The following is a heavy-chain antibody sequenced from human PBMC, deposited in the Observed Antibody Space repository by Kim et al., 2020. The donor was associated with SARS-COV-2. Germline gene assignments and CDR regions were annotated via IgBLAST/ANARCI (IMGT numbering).Heavy chain of an antibody. CDR1: GFTFSSYS. CDR3: ARDRELFFPELDILTGYYKGYYYYGMDV. CDR2: ISSSSSYI. V-gene: IGHV3-21*01. J-gene: IGHJ6*02. D-gene: IGHD3-9*01. Sequence: GGSLRLSCAASGFTFSSYSMNWVRQAPGKGLEWVSSISSSSSYIYYADSVKGRFTISRDNAKNSLYLQMNSLRAEDTAVYYCARDRELFFPELDILTGYYKGYYYYGMDVWGQGTTVTVSS.